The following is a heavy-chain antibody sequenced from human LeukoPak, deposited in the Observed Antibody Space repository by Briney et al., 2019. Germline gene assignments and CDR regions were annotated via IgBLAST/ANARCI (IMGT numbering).Heavy chain of an antibody. V-gene: IGHV1-2*02. CDR3: ARSSSSGYYPLRY. Sequence: GASVKVSCKASGYTFTGYYMHWVRQAPGQGLEWMGWINPNSGGTNYAQKFQGRVTMTRDTSISTAYMELSRLRSDDTAVYYCARSSSSGYYPLRYWGQGTLVTVSS. D-gene: IGHD3-22*01. CDR2: INPNSGGT. CDR1: GYTFTGYY. J-gene: IGHJ4*02.